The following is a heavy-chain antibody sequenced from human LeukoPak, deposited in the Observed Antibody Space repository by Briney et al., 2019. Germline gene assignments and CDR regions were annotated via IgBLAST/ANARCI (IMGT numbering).Heavy chain of an antibody. CDR2: IRASGPT. Sequence: ASETLSLTCTVSGGSISTYYWSWIRRPPGKGLEWIAYIRASGPTNYNPSLKSRITISVDTSKNQFSLRLSSVTAADTAVYYCARHDAGIAARPFDNWGQGTLVTVSS. CDR1: GGSISTYY. V-gene: IGHV4-4*09. D-gene: IGHD6-6*01. CDR3: ARHDAGIAARPFDN. J-gene: IGHJ4*02.